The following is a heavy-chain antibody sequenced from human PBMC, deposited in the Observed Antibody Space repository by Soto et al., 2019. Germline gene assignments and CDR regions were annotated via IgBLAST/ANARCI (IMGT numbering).Heavy chain of an antibody. CDR2: IIPIFGTA. CDR1: GGTFSSYA. D-gene: IGHD3-22*01. CDR3: ARGRGLYYYDSSGYYYPFDY. J-gene: IGHJ4*02. V-gene: IGHV1-69*12. Sequence: QVQLVQSGAEVKKPGSSVKVSCKASGGTFSSYAISWVRQAPGQGLEWMGGIIPIFGTANYAQKFQGRVTITADESTSTAYMELSSLRSEDTAVYYCARGRGLYYYDSSGYYYPFDYWGQGTLVTVSS.